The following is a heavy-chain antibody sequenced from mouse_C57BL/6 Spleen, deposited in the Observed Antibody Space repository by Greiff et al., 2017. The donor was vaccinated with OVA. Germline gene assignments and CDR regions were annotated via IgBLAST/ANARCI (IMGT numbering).Heavy chain of an antibody. D-gene: IGHD1-1*01. CDR1: GFSFNTYA. Sequence: EVKLVESGGGLVQPKGSLKLSCAASGFSFNTYAMNWVRQAPGKGLEWVARIRSKSNNYATYYADSVKDRFTISRDDSESMLYLQMNNLKTEDTAMYYCVRHSYGSSYDYYAMDYWGQGTSVTVSS. V-gene: IGHV10-1*01. CDR3: VRHSYGSSYDYYAMDY. CDR2: IRSKSNNYAT. J-gene: IGHJ4*01.